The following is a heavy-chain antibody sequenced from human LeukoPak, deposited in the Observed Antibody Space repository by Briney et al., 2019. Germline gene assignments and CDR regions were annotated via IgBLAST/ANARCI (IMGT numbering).Heavy chain of an antibody. D-gene: IGHD5-18*01. J-gene: IGHJ4*02. V-gene: IGHV4-59*01. CDR1: GGSISSYY. CDR3: ARAPRGYSYDFDY. CDR2: IYYSGST. Sequence: SETLSLTCTVSGGSISSYYWSWIRQPPGKGLEWIGYIYYSGSTNYNPSLKSRVTISVDTSKNQFSLKLSSVTAAVTAVYYCARAPRGYSYDFDYWGQGTLVTVSS.